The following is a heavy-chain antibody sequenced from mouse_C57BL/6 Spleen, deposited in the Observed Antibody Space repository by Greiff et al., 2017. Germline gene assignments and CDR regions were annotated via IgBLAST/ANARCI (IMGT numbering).Heavy chain of an antibody. CDR2: INPYNGGT. CDR3: ARYYGSSYGENY. D-gene: IGHD1-1*01. CDR1: GYTFTDYY. Sequence: EVQLQQSGPVLVKPGASVKMSCKASGYTFTDYYMNWVKQSHGKSLEWIGVINPYNGGTSYNQKFKGKATLTVDKSSSTAYMELNSLTSEDSAVYYCARYYGSSYGENYWGQGTTLTVSS. V-gene: IGHV1-19*01. J-gene: IGHJ2*01.